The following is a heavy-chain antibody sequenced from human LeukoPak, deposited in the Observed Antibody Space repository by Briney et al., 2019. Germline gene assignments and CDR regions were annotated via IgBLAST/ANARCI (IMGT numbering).Heavy chain of an antibody. CDR1: GFSFNNYA. CDR3: AKERWTTTAFDI. Sequence: GGSLRLSCVASGFSFNNYAMNWVRQAPGKGLEWVSLIIGSSGSTFYADSVKGRFTISRDKSKNTLYLQMNSLRAEDTAVYYCAKERWTTTAFDIWGQGTMVTVSS. CDR2: IIGSSGST. D-gene: IGHD3/OR15-3a*01. J-gene: IGHJ3*02. V-gene: IGHV3-23*01.